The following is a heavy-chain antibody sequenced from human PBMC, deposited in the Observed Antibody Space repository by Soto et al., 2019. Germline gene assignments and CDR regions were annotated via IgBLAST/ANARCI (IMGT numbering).Heavy chain of an antibody. CDR1: GGTFSDFA. CDR3: ATWLRMAGIGNYYYGMDV. CDR2: IMPIFGRP. V-gene: IGHV1-69*13. Sequence: SVKVSCKASGGTFSDFAFSWVRQAPGQGPEWMGGIMPIFGRPDYPQKFRDRVTITADESTSTVFVELRSLTSEDTAIYYCATWLRMAGIGNYYYGMDVWGQGTTVHRLL. J-gene: IGHJ6*02. D-gene: IGHD6-19*01.